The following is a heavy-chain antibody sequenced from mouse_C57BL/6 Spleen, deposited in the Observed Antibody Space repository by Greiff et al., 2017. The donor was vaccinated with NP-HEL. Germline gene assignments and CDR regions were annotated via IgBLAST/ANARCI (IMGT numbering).Heavy chain of an antibody. CDR2: ISGGGGNT. J-gene: IGHJ1*03. D-gene: IGHD1-1*01. CDR1: GFTFSSYT. V-gene: IGHV5-9*01. Sequence: DVQLVESGGGLVKPGGSLKLSCAASGFTFSSYTMSWVRQTPEKRLEWVATISGGGGNTYYPDSVKGRFTISRDNAKNTLYLQMSSLRSEDTALYYCARPDSRDWYFDVWGTGTTVTVSS. CDR3: ARPDSRDWYFDV.